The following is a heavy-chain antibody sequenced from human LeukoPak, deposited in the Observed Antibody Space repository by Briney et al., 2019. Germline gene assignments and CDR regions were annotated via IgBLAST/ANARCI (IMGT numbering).Heavy chain of an antibody. CDR3: ARDLYDNNRVQDY. Sequence: GGSLRLSCAASGFTFSDYYMTWIRQAPGKGLEWVSDISTSGTNTKYADSVKGRFTISRDNAKNSLYLQVNSLRAEDTAVYYCARDLYDNNRVQDYWGQGTLVTVSS. V-gene: IGHV3-11*05. CDR1: GFTFSDYY. D-gene: IGHD1-14*01. J-gene: IGHJ4*02. CDR2: ISTSGTNT.